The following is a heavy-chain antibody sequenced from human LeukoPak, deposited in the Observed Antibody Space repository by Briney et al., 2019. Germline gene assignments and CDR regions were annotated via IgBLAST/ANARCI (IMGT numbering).Heavy chain of an antibody. J-gene: IGHJ5*02. CDR2: IYYSGST. CDR1: GGSISSSSYY. D-gene: IGHD3-3*01. V-gene: IGHV4-39*01. Sequence: SETLSLTCTVSGGSISSSSYYWGWIRQPPGKGLEWIGSIYYSGSTYYNPSLKSRVTISVDTSKNQFSLKLSSVTAADTAVYYCARAARYYTSSFNWFDPWGQGTLVTVSS. CDR3: ARAARYYTSSFNWFDP.